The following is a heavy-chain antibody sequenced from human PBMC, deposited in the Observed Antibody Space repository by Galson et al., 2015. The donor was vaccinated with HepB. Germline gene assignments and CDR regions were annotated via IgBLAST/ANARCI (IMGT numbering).Heavy chain of an antibody. J-gene: IGHJ5*02. D-gene: IGHD6-13*01. V-gene: IGHV3-66*01. Sequence: SLRLSCAASGFAVRMNCMSWVRQAPGKGLEWVSVIHGGGRTNYAASVKGRFTISRDNSKDTLYLQMNSLRVEDTAIYYCVRDNAAAGTSNWFDPWGQGTLVTVSS. CDR3: VRDNAAAGTSNWFDP. CDR2: IHGGGRT. CDR1: GFAVRMNC.